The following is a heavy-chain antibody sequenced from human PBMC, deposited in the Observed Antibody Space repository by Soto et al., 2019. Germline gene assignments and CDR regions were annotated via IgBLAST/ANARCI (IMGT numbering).Heavy chain of an antibody. J-gene: IGHJ4*02. Sequence: QVQLQESGPGLVKPSETLSLTCTVSDGHIFDYFWSWIRQPPGKGLEWIGYVYYSERNNYKPSLNHNPSLKSRVTISLDSSTNQYSLWLCSVTTADTAVYYGATGRVYYGSEYWGQGTLDTVPS. D-gene: IGHD3-10*01. V-gene: IGHV4-59*03. CDR2: VYYSERN. CDR3: ATGRVYYGSEY. CDR1: DGHIFDYF.